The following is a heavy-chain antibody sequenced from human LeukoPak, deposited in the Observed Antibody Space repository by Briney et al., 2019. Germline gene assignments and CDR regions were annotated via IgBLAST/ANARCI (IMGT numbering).Heavy chain of an antibody. CDR3: ARDGSRKYVTKNDY. D-gene: IGHD2-21*02. V-gene: IGHV3-21*01. CDR2: ISSSSYYI. CDR1: GFSFSSYS. Sequence: PGGSLRLSCAASGFSFSSYSMNWVRQAPGKGLEWVSSISSSSYYIDYADSVKGRFTISRDNAKNSLWLQMNSLRAEDTAVYYCARDGSRKYVTKNDYWGQGTLVTVSS. J-gene: IGHJ4*02.